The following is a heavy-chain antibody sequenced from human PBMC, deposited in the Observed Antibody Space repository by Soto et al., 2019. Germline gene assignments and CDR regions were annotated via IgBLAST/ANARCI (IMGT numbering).Heavy chain of an antibody. J-gene: IGHJ6*02. Sequence: QVQLVQSGAEVRKPGASVKVSCKASGYTFTTYGITWVRQAPGQGLEWMGWISGYNGHTKYAQKFQGRVTMTTDTFTSTVYMDRRSLRSYDTAVYYCAREGEMPYYYYGLDVWGQGTTVTVSS. D-gene: IGHD3-16*01. V-gene: IGHV1-18*01. CDR2: ISGYNGHT. CDR1: GYTFTTYG. CDR3: AREGEMPYYYYGLDV.